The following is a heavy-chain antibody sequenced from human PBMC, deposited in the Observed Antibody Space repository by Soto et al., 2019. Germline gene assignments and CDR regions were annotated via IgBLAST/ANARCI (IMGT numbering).Heavy chain of an antibody. V-gene: IGHV3-21*01. CDR1: GFTFSSYT. J-gene: IGHJ4*02. D-gene: IGHD1-20*01. Sequence: EVQLVESGGGLVKPGGSLRLSCAASGFTFSSYTMNWVRQAPGKGLEWVSSISSSSSYIYYADSVKGRFTISRDNAKNSLDLQMNGMRAEDTAVYYCASILIIGTTRGSYFDYWGQGTLVTVSS. CDR3: ASILIIGTTRGSYFDY. CDR2: ISSSSSYI.